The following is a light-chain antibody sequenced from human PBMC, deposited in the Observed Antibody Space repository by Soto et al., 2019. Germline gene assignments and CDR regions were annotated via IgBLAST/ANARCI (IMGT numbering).Light chain of an antibody. J-gene: IGKJ2*01. CDR2: DTS. CDR3: QLRSNWPSFT. Sequence: EIVLTQSPATLSLSPGERATLSCRASQSLSSNLAWYQQKPGQAPRLLSYDTSNRATDIPARFSGSGSGTGFTLTISSLEPDDFAVYYCQLRSNWPSFTFGQGTKLEIK. CDR1: QSLSSN. V-gene: IGKV3-11*01.